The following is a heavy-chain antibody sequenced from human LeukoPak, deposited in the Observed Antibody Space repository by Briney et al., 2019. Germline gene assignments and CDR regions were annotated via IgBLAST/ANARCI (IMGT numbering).Heavy chain of an antibody. CDR2: VYYTGGT. CDR3: ARGNGEQQLTGDY. D-gene: IGHD6-13*01. V-gene: IGHV4-30-4*01. J-gene: IGHJ4*02. CDR1: GGSITIGDYY. Sequence: PSETLSLTCSVSGGSITIGDYYWTWIRQPPGKGLEWIGYVYYTGGTDYNPSLRSRVTISVDTSNNQFSLKLTSVTAADTAVYYFARGNGEQQLTGDYWGQGTLVTVSS.